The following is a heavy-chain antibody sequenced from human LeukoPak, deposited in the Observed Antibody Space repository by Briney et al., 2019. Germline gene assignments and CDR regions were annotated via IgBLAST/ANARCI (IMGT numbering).Heavy chain of an antibody. D-gene: IGHD3-3*01. CDR1: GYTFTGYY. CDR2: INPNSGGT. V-gene: IGHV1-2*02. Sequence: ASVKVSCKASGYTFTGYYMHWVRQAPGQGLEWMGWINPNSGGTNYAQKFQGRVTMTRDTSISTAYMELSRLRSDDTAVYYCARHITILNWFDPWGQGTLVTVSS. J-gene: IGHJ5*02. CDR3: ARHITILNWFDP.